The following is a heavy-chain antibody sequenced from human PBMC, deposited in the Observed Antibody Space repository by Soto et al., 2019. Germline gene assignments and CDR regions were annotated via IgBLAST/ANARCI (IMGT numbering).Heavy chain of an antibody. D-gene: IGHD6-19*01. CDR2: INPNSGGT. CDR1: GYTFTGYY. Sequence: ASVKVSCKASGYTFTGYYMHWVRQAPGQGLEWMGWINPNSGGTNYAQKFQGWVTMTRDTSISTAYMELSRLRSDDTAVYYCARNPGIAVDGPRDYYYYGMDVWGQGTTVTVSS. CDR3: ARNPGIAVDGPRDYYYYGMDV. J-gene: IGHJ6*02. V-gene: IGHV1-2*04.